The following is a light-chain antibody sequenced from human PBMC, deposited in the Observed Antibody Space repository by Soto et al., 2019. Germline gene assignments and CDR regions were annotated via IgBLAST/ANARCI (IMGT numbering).Light chain of an antibody. CDR1: QSISSY. J-gene: IGKJ1*01. Sequence: DIQMTQSPSSLSASVGDRVTITCRASQSISSYLNWYQQKPGKAPKLLIYAASSLQSGVPSRFSGSGSGTDFTLTISSLQPEDFATYYCRQSYSTPPRTFGQGTKVEIK. V-gene: IGKV1-39*01. CDR2: AAS. CDR3: RQSYSTPPRT.